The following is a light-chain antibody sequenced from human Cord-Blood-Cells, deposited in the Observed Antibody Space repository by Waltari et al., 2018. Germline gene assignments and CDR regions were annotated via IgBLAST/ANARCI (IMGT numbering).Light chain of an antibody. CDR3: QVWDSSTYV. CDR1: NIGTKN. J-gene: IGLJ1*01. CDR2: RDS. Sequence: SYELTQPLSVSVALGQTARITCGGNNIGTKNVHWYQQKPGQAPVLVIYRDSNRPSGIPERFSGSNSGNTATLTNSRAQAGDEADYYCQVWDSSTYVFGTGTKVTVL. V-gene: IGLV3-9*01.